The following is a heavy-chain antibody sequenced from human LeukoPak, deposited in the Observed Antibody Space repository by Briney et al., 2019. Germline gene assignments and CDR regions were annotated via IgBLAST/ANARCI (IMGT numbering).Heavy chain of an antibody. J-gene: IGHJ4*02. CDR2: MNPNRGNT. Sequence: ASVEVSCTASRHTFTSYDINWVRQATGQRLEWLGWMNPNRGNTGYAQKFQGRVTMTRNTSISTAYMELSSLRSEDTAVYYWARVFYDSVYWGQGTLVTVSS. CDR3: ARVFYDSVY. CDR1: RHTFTSYD. V-gene: IGHV1-8*01. D-gene: IGHD3-22*01.